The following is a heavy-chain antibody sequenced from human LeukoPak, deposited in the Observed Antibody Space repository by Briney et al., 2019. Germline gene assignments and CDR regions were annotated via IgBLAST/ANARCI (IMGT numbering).Heavy chain of an antibody. V-gene: IGHV3-74*01. J-gene: IGHJ4*02. Sequence: GGSLRLSCAASGFSLRSYGMHWVRQSPGKGLLWVSHINHDGSLRDYADSVKGRFTISTDIAKNTVFLQMDSLGAEDAAVYYCTRDVFSLGDSWGQGTLVTVSS. CDR2: INHDGSLR. D-gene: IGHD2/OR15-2a*01. CDR1: GFSLRSYG. CDR3: TRDVFSLGDS.